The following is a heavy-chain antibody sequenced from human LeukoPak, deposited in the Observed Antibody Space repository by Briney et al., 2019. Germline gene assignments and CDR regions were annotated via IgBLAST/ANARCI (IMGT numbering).Heavy chain of an antibody. Sequence: ASVKVSCKASGYTFTNYDINWVRQAIGQGHEWMGWMNPNSGNTGYAQKFQGRVTMTRNTSIGTAYMELSSLTSEDTAVYFCASGSASGSHRTSWGQGTLVTVSS. CDR2: MNPNSGNT. V-gene: IGHV1-8*01. D-gene: IGHD3-10*01. CDR3: ASGSASGSHRTS. CDR1: GYTFTNYD. J-gene: IGHJ5*02.